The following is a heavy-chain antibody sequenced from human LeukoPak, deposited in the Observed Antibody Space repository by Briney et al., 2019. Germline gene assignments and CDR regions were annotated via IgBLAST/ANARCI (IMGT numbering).Heavy chain of an antibody. Sequence: GGSLRLSCAASGFTFSSYAMHWGREGPGKGLGWGAVISYDGSNKYYADSVKGRFTISRDNAKNSLYLQMNSLRAEDTAVYYCARWRRVPAAMVHYYYGMDVWGQGTTVTVSS. D-gene: IGHD2-2*01. J-gene: IGHJ6*02. CDR1: GFTFSSYA. CDR2: ISYDGSNK. V-gene: IGHV3-30*04. CDR3: ARWRRVPAAMVHYYYGMDV.